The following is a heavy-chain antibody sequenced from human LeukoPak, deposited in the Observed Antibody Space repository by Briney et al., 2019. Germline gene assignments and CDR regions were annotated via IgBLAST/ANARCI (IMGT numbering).Heavy chain of an antibody. Sequence: PSETLSLTCTVSGGSISSYYWSWIRQPPGKGLEWIGYIYYSGSTNCNPSLKSRVTISVDTSKNQFSLKLSSVTAADTAVYYCARLGYYDSSGYITFDYWGQGTLVTVSS. V-gene: IGHV4-59*08. CDR1: GGSISSYY. CDR2: IYYSGST. D-gene: IGHD3-22*01. CDR3: ARLGYYDSSGYITFDY. J-gene: IGHJ4*02.